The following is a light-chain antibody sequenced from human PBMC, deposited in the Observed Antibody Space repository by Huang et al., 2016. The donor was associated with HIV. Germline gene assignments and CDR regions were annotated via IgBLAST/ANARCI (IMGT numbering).Light chain of an antibody. V-gene: IGKV1-39*01. CDR3: LQSYSMFRT. J-gene: IGKJ2*01. Sequence: EIQMTQSPSSLSASVGDTVTITCRASQNIDISLNWYQQRPGKSPKLLIYTASSVQTGVPSRFSGSGSGTDFTLTIDSLQPEDFATYYCLQSYSMFRTFGQGTKLDFK. CDR2: TAS. CDR1: QNIDIS.